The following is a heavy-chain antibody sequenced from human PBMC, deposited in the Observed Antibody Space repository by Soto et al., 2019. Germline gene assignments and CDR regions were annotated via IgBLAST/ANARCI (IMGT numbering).Heavy chain of an antibody. CDR1: GYTFTSYG. J-gene: IGHJ4*02. CDR2: ISAYNGNT. Sequence: ASVKVSCKASGYTFTSYGISWVRQAPGQGLEWMGWISAYNGNTNYAQKLQGRVTMTTDTSTSTAYMELRSLRSDDTAVYYCARDLPALRYYYDSSGYSSSEGYFDYWGQGTLVTVSS. V-gene: IGHV1-18*01. D-gene: IGHD3-22*01. CDR3: ARDLPALRYYYDSSGYSSSEGYFDY.